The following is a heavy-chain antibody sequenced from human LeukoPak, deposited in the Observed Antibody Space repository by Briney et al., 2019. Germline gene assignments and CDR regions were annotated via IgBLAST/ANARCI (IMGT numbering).Heavy chain of an antibody. CDR1: GGTFSSYA. V-gene: IGHV1-69*13. CDR2: IIPIFGTA. J-gene: IGHJ3*02. Sequence: ASVKVSCKASGGTFSSYAISWVRQAPGQGLEWMGGIIPIFGTANYAQKFQCRVTITADESTSTAYMELSSLRSEDTAVYYCARVQNYYDSSGYWPAFDIWGQGTMVTVSS. D-gene: IGHD3-22*01. CDR3: ARVQNYYDSSGYWPAFDI.